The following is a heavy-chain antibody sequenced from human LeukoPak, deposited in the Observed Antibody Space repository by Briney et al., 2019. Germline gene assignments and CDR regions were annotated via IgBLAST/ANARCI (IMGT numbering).Heavy chain of an antibody. Sequence: KPSETLSLTCAVYGGSFSGYYWSWIRQPPGKGLEWIGEINHSGSTNYNPSLKSRVTISVDTSKNQFSLKLSSVTAADTAVYYCARDHGGNSGSFREYYFDYCGQGTLVTVSS. V-gene: IGHV4-34*01. J-gene: IGHJ4*02. D-gene: IGHD4-23*01. CDR1: GGSFSGYY. CDR3: ARDHGGNSGSFREYYFDY. CDR2: INHSGST.